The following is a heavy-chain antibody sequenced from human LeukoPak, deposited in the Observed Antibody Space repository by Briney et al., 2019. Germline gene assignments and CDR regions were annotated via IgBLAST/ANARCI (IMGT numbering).Heavy chain of an antibody. Sequence: SETLSLTCTVSGGSISSGGYYWSWIRQHPGKGLEWIGYIYYSGSTYYNPSLKSRVTISVDTSKNQFSLKLSSVTAADTAVYYCARDVGGLLRGYFDYWGQGTLVTASS. V-gene: IGHV4-31*03. J-gene: IGHJ4*02. CDR2: IYYSGST. CDR3: ARDVGGLLRGYFDY. CDR1: GGSISSGGYY. D-gene: IGHD3-22*01.